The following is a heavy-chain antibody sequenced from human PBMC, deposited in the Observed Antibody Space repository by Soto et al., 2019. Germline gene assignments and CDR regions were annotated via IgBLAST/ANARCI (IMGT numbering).Heavy chain of an antibody. D-gene: IGHD6-13*01. Sequence: QVQLVQSGAEVKKPGASVKGSCKASGYTFTSYGISWVRQAPGQGLEWMGWISAYNGNTNYAQKLQGRVTMTTDTSTRTAYMELRSLRSDDTAAYYCARSIAAAAYYGMDGWGQGTTVTVSS. V-gene: IGHV1-18*01. CDR3: ARSIAAAAYYGMDG. CDR1: GYTFTSYG. CDR2: ISAYNGNT. J-gene: IGHJ6*02.